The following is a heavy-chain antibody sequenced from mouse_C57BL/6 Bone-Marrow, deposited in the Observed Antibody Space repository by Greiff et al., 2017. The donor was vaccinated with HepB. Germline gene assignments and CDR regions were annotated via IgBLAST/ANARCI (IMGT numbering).Heavy chain of an antibody. J-gene: IGHJ1*03. CDR1: GFTFTDYY. Sequence: EVKVVESGGGLVQPGGSLSLSCAASGFTFTDYYMSWVRQPPGKALEWLGFIRNKANGYTTEYSASVKGRFTISRDNSQSILYLQMNALRAEDSATYYCARYDWVYYGSSHWYFDVWGTGTTVTVSS. CDR2: IRNKANGYTT. V-gene: IGHV7-3*01. D-gene: IGHD1-1*01. CDR3: ARYDWVYYGSSHWYFDV.